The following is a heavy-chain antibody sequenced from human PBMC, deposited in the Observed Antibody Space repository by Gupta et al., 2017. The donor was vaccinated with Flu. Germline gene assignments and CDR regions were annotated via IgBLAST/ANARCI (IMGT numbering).Heavy chain of an antibody. Sequence: QVQLQESGPGLVKPSETLSLTCNVPGGSISSYFWSWIRHPPGKGLEWIGYVYYSGITNYNPSLKSRVTISVDTSKNQFSLKMRSVTAADTAFYYCTRVYGYNGNDFWGRGTLVTVSS. V-gene: IGHV4-59*01. CDR1: GGSISSYF. D-gene: IGHD5-24*01. CDR3: TRVYGYNGNDF. CDR2: VYYSGIT. J-gene: IGHJ4*02.